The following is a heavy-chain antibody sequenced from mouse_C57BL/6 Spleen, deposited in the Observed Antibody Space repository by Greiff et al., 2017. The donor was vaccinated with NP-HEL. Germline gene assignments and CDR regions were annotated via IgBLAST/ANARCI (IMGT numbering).Heavy chain of an antibody. D-gene: IGHD3-3*01. CDR2: IYPGDGDT. CDR3: ARGGLDAPSDV. CDR1: GYAFSSYW. J-gene: IGHJ1*03. V-gene: IGHV1-80*01. Sequence: VQLQQSGAELVKPGASVKISCKASGYAFSSYWMNWVKQRPGKGLEWIGQIYPGDGDTNSNGKFKGKATLTADKSSSTAYMQLSSLTSEDSAVYFCARGGLDAPSDVWGTGTTVTVSS.